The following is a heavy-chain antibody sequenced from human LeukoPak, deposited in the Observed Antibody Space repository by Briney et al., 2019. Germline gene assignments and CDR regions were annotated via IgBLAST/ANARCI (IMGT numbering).Heavy chain of an antibody. CDR1: GGSISSFY. CDR2: IYYSGGT. J-gene: IGHJ3*02. CDR3: AREGRVVRAAFDI. Sequence: SETLSLTCTVSGGSISSFYWSWIRQPPGKGLEWIGYIYYSGGTNYNPSLKSRVTISVDTSKNQFSLKLSSVTAADTAVYYCAREGRVVRAAFDIWGQGTMVTVSS. V-gene: IGHV4-59*01. D-gene: IGHD3-10*01.